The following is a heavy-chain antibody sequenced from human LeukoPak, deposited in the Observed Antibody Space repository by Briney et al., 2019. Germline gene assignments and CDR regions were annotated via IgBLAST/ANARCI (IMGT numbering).Heavy chain of an antibody. V-gene: IGHV3-21*04. CDR1: GFTFSSYS. CDR3: AKFNIVVVPAAAFEY. CDR2: ISSSSSYI. J-gene: IGHJ4*02. D-gene: IGHD2-2*01. Sequence: PGGSLRLSCAASGFTFSSYSKNWVRQAPGKGLEWVSSISSSSSYIYYADSVKGRFTISRDNSKNTLYLQMNSLRAEDTATYYCAKFNIVVVPAAAFEYWGQGTLVTVSS.